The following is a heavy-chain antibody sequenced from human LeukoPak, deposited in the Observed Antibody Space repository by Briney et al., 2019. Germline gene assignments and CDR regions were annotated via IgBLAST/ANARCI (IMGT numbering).Heavy chain of an antibody. D-gene: IGHD5-18*01. CDR2: IYYSEST. CDR3: ARDEDTAITY. V-gene: IGHV4-30-4*08. Sequence: PSETLSLTCTVSGGSISSGDYYWSWIRQPPGKGLEWIGYIYYSESTYYNPSLKSRVTISVATSKNQFSLKLSSVTAADTAVYYCARDEDTAITYWGQGTLVTVSS. CDR1: GGSISSGDYY. J-gene: IGHJ4*02.